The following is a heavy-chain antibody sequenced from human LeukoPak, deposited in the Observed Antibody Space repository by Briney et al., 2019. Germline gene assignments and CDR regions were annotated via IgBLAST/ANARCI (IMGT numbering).Heavy chain of an antibody. J-gene: IGHJ4*02. V-gene: IGHV3-21*04. CDR1: GFTFRSFS. Sequence: GGSLRLSCAASGFTFRSFSMNWVRQAPGKGLEWVSAIDSSTTRIYYANSVRGRFTISRDNSKNTLYLQMNSLRAEDTAVYYCAKGPPVRGVIALADYWGQGTLVTVSS. CDR2: IDSSTTRI. CDR3: AKGPPVRGVIALADY. D-gene: IGHD3-10*01.